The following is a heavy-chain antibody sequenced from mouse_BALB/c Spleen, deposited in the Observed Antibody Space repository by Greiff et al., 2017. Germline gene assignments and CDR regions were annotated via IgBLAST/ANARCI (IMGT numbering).Heavy chain of an antibody. V-gene: IGHV5-6-3*01. Sequence: LEESGGGVVQPGGSLKLSWAASGFTFSGCVMSRGRQTPDKRVELVATINSNGGSTYYPDSVKGRFTISRDNAKNTLYLQMSSLKSEDTAMYYCARDGWDGSFDYWGQGTTLTVSS. D-gene: IGHD4-1*01. CDR2: INSNGGST. J-gene: IGHJ2*01. CDR3: ARDGWDGSFDY. CDR1: GFTFSGCV.